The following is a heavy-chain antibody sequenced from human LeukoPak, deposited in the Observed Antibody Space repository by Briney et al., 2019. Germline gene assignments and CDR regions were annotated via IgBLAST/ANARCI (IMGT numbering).Heavy chain of an antibody. D-gene: IGHD3-22*01. CDR2: IYPGDSDT. J-gene: IGHJ4*02. Sequence: GESLKISCKGSGYSFTTYWIGWVRHMPGRGLEWMGIIYPGDSDTRYSPSFQGQVTILADKSISTAYLQWSSLKASDTAMYYCARQFRDSSGYYSYYFDYWGQGTLVTVSS. CDR3: ARQFRDSSGYYSYYFDY. CDR1: GYSFTTYW. V-gene: IGHV5-51*01.